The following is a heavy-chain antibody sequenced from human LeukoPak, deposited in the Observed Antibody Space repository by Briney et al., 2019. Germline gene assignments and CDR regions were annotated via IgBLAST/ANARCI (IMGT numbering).Heavy chain of an antibody. CDR3: VHSGYDQWGY. J-gene: IGHJ4*02. CDR2: FDPEDGET. V-gene: IGHV1-24*01. CDR1: GYTLTELS. Sequence: RASVKVSCKVSGYTLTELSMHWVRQAPGKGLEWMGGFDPEDGETIYAQKFQGRVTMTEDTSTDTAYMELSSLGSEDTAVYYCVHSGYDQWGYWGQGTLVTVSS. D-gene: IGHD5-12*01.